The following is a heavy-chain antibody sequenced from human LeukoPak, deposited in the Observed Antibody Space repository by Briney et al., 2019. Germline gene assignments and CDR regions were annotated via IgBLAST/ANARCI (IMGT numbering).Heavy chain of an antibody. CDR1: GYSISSGHY. CDR2: IFHTGNS. Sequence: SETLSLTCTVSGYSISSGHYWGWIRQPPGKGLEWIGSIFHTGNSYYNPSLKSRVTISADTSENQFSLKLSSVTAADTAVYYCARVRYSSSSGGSKWFDYWGQGTLVIVSS. D-gene: IGHD6-6*01. V-gene: IGHV4-38-2*02. J-gene: IGHJ4*02. CDR3: ARVRYSSSSGGSKWFDY.